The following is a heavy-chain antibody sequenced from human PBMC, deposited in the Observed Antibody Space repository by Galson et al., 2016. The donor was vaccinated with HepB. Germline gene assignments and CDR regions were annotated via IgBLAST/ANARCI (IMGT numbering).Heavy chain of an antibody. CDR2: ISGSGGST. CDR1: GFTFSSYA. J-gene: IGHJ4*02. D-gene: IGHD3-3*01. V-gene: IGHV3-23*01. CDR3: AKDSLGVVITPDYFEN. Sequence: SLRLSCAASGFTFSSYAMSWVRQAPGKGLEWVSVISGSGGSTYYADSVKGRFTISRDNSKNTLYLQMNSLRAEDTAVYYCAKDSLGVVITPDYFENWGQGTLVTVSS.